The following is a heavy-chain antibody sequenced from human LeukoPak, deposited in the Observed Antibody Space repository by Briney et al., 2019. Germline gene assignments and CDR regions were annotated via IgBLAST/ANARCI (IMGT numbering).Heavy chain of an antibody. CDR2: IYYSGST. CDR3: ARGDGYNSTY. V-gene: IGHV4-59*01. CDR1: GGSISSYY. J-gene: IGHJ4*02. Sequence: PSETLSLTCTVSGGSISSYYWSWLRQPPGKGLEWVGYIYYSGSTNYNPSLKSRVTISVDTSKNQFSLKLSSVTAADTAVYYCARGDGYNSTYWGQGTLVTVSS. D-gene: IGHD5-24*01.